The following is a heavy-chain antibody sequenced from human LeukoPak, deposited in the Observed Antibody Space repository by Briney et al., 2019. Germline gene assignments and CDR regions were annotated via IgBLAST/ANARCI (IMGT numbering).Heavy chain of an antibody. CDR3: ARDRSTYYYDSSGYSYYFDY. D-gene: IGHD3-22*01. CDR1: GFTFGDYG. CDR2: INWNGGST. V-gene: IGHV3-20*04. Sequence: PGGSLRLSCAASGFTFGDYGMSWVRQAPGEGLEWVSGINWNGGSTGYADSVKGRFTISRDNAKNSLYLQMNSLRAEDTALYYCARDRSTYYYDSSGYSYYFDYWGQGTLVTVSS. J-gene: IGHJ4*02.